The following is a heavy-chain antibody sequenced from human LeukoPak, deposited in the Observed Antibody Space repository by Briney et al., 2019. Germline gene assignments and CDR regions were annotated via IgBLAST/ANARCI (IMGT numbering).Heavy chain of an antibody. Sequence: SQTLSLTCSVSGGPINSDGYYWSWIRQHPGKGLEWIGYIYYSGSTYYNPSLKSRLTISVDTSKNQLSLKLSSVTAADTAVYYCARSYSGFLRDYYYYYMDVWGKGTTVTVSS. CDR2: IYYSGST. D-gene: IGHD3-3*01. J-gene: IGHJ6*03. CDR1: GGPINSDGYY. CDR3: ARSYSGFLRDYYYYYMDV. V-gene: IGHV4-31*03.